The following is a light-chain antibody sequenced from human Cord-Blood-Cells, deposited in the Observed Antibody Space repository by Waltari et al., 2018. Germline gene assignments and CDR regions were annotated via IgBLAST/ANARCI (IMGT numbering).Light chain of an antibody. J-gene: IGLJ3*02. Sequence: QSALTQPASVSGSPGQSITISCTGTSSDVGGYNYVSWYKQHPGKAPKLMIYDVSKRPSGVPDRFSGSKSGNTASLTISGLQAEDEADYYCCSYAGSYTWVFGGGTKLTVL. CDR3: CSYAGSYTWV. CDR1: SSDVGGYNY. V-gene: IGLV2-11*01. CDR2: DVS.